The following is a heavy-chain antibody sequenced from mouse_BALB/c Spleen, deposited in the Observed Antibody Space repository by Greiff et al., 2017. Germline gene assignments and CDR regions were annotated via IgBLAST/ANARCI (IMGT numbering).Heavy chain of an antibody. V-gene: IGHV5-12-2*01. Sequence: EVMLVESGGGLVQPGGSLKLSCAASGFTFSSYTMSWVRQTPEKRLEWVAYISNGGGSTYYPDTVKGRFTISRDNAKNTLYLQMSSLKSEDTAMYYCARRGDYGYAMDYWGQGTSVTVSS. CDR1: GFTFSSYT. CDR2: ISNGGGST. D-gene: IGHD2-4*01. J-gene: IGHJ4*01. CDR3: ARRGDYGYAMDY.